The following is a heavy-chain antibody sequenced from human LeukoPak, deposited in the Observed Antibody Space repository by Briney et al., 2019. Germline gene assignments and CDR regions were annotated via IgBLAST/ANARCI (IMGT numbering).Heavy chain of an antibody. J-gene: IGHJ4*02. CDR1: GVSISSYY. CDR2: IYYSGST. V-gene: IGHV4-59*08. D-gene: IGHD6-13*01. Sequence: SETLSLTCTGSGVSISSYYLSWIRQLPRKGLEWIGYIYYSGSTNYNPSLKSRVTISVDTSKNQFSLKLSSVTAADAAVYYCARSPSIAAAGFDYWGQGTLVTVSS. CDR3: ARSPSIAAAGFDY.